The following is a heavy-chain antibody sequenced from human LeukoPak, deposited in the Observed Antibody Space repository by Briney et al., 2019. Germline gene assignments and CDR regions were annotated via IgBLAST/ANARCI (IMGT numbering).Heavy chain of an antibody. CDR3: ARDGASQVSNPPFPDY. J-gene: IGHJ4*02. CDR2: ISYDGSNK. D-gene: IGHD1-14*01. Sequence: PGGSLRLSCAASGFTFSSYAMHWVRQAPGKGLGWVAVISYDGSNKYYADSVKGRFTISRDNSKNTLYLQMNSLRAEDTAVYYCARDGASQVSNPPFPDYWGQGALVTVSS. V-gene: IGHV3-30-3*01. CDR1: GFTFSSYA.